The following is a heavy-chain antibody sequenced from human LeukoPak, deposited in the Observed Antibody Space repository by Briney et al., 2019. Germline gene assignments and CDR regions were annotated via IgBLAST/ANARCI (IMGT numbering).Heavy chain of an antibody. Sequence: GESLKISCKGSGYSFTSYWIGWVRQMPGKGLEWMGIIYPGDSDTRYSPSFQGQVTISADKSIRTAYLKWSSLKASDTAMYNCARLPMVRGFGWFDPWGQGTLVTVSS. D-gene: IGHD3-10*01. CDR1: GYSFTSYW. V-gene: IGHV5-51*01. J-gene: IGHJ5*02. CDR2: IYPGDSDT. CDR3: ARLPMVRGFGWFDP.